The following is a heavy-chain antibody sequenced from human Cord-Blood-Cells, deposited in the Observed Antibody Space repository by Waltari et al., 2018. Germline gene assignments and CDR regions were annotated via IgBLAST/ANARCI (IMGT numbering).Heavy chain of an antibody. D-gene: IGHD5-18*01. V-gene: IGHV4-34*01. CDR1: GGSFIGYY. J-gene: IGHJ4*02. CDR3: ARERLGWLEVFDY. CDR2: INHSGST. Sequence: QVQLQQWGAGLLKPSETLSLTCAVYGGSFIGYYWSWIRQPPGKGLEWIGEINHSGSTNYNPSLKSRVTISVDTSKNQFSLKLSSVTAADTAVYYCARERLGWLEVFDYWGQGTLVTVSS.